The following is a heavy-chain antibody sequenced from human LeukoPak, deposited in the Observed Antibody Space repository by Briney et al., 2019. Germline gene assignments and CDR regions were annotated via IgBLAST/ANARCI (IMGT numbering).Heavy chain of an antibody. J-gene: IGHJ3*02. Sequence: ASVKVSCKASGYTFTSYGISWVRQAPGQGLEWMGWISAYNGNTNYAQKLQGRVTMTTDTSTSTAYMELRSLRSDDTAVYYCATVPRYRDAFDIWGQGTMVTVSS. V-gene: IGHV1-18*01. CDR2: ISAYNGNT. D-gene: IGHD1-14*01. CDR3: ATVPRYRDAFDI. CDR1: GYTFTSYG.